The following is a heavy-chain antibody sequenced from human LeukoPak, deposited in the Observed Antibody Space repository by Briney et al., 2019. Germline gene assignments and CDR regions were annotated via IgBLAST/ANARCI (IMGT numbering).Heavy chain of an antibody. CDR1: GYTITSYG. CDR3: ARDPCESISCNGWRVWFDP. J-gene: IGHJ5*02. Sequence: ASVKVSCKASGYTITSYGISWVRQAPGQGLEWMGWITPYNGNTNYAQKFQGRVTMTTDTSTNTAYMELRSLRSDDTAVYYCARDPCESISCNGWRVWFDPWGQGTLVTVSS. CDR2: ITPYNGNT. V-gene: IGHV1-18*04. D-gene: IGHD2-2*01.